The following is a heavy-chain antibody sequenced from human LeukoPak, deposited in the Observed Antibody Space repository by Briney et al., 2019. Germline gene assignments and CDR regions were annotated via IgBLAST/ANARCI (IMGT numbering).Heavy chain of an antibody. CDR3: ARVLRGITYYFSY. Sequence: PSETLSLTCTVSGGPISSSSYYWGWIRQPPGKGLEWIGNIFYSGTTYYNPSLKSRVTISVDTSKNQFSLKMRSVTAADTAVYYCARVLRGITYYFSYWGQGTLVTVSS. CDR1: GGPISSSSYY. D-gene: IGHD3-10*01. J-gene: IGHJ4*02. V-gene: IGHV4-39*01. CDR2: IFYSGTT.